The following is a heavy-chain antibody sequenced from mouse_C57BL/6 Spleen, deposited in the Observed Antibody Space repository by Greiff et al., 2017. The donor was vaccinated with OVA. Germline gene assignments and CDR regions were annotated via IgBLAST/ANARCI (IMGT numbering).Heavy chain of an antibody. V-gene: IGHV3-6*01. CDR3: GRDYYGSSYRFDY. CDR1: GFSITSGYY. D-gene: IGHD1-1*01. CDR2: ISYDGSN. J-gene: IGHJ2*01. Sequence: EVQLQQSGPGLVKPSQSLSLTCSVTGFSITSGYYWTWIRPFPGNKLELMGYISYDGSNNYHPSLKNRISITRDTSKNQFFLKLNSVTTEDTATYYCGRDYYGSSYRFDYWGQGTTLTVSS.